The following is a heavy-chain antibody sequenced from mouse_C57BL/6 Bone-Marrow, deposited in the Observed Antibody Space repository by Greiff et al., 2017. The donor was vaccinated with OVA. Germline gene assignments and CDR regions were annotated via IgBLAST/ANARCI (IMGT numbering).Heavy chain of an antibody. CDR3: EQSGPWFAY. Sequence: QVQLKQPGAELVKPGASVKLSCKASGYTFTSYWMHWVKQRPGQGLEWIGMIHPNSGSTNYNEKFKSKATLTVDKSSSTAYMQLSSLTSEDSAVYYCEQSGPWFAYWGQGTLVTVSA. V-gene: IGHV1-64*01. CDR1: GYTFTSYW. D-gene: IGHD1-3*01. CDR2: IHPNSGST. J-gene: IGHJ3*01.